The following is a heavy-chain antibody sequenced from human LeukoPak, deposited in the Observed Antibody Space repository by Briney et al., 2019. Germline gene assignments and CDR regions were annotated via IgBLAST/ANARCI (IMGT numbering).Heavy chain of an antibody. CDR1: GGSISGHY. D-gene: IGHD3-16*01. CDR3: ARLHALGAEEFDP. J-gene: IGHJ5*02. Sequence: SETLSLTCTVSGGSISGHYWSWIRQPPGKRLEWIGYLHYTGSINYNPSLNSRITMSVDTPNNQFSLRLTSVTAADTAVYYCARLHALGAEEFDPWGQGALVTVSS. V-gene: IGHV4-59*11. CDR2: LHYTGSI.